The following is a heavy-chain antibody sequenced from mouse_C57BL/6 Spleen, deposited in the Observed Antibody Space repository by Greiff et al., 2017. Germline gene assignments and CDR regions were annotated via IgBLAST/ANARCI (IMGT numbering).Heavy chain of an antibody. J-gene: IGHJ3*01. D-gene: IGHD3-2*02. V-gene: IGHV10-3*01. CDR2: IRSKSSNYAT. CDR3: VRDSSGYRSFAY. Sequence: EVHLVESGGGLVQPKGTLKLSCAASGFTFNTYAMHWVRQAPGTGLEWVARIRSKSSNYATYYADSVKDRFTISRDDSQSMLYLQMNNLKTEDTAMYYCVRDSSGYRSFAYWGQGTLVTVSA. CDR1: GFTFNTYA.